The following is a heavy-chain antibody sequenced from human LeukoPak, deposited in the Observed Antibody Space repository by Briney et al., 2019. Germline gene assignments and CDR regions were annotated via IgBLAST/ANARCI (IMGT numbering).Heavy chain of an antibody. Sequence: DSVKVSCKASGYTFTGYYMHWVRQAPGQGLEWMGWISPNSGGTNYAQKFQGRVTMTRDTSISTAYMELSRLRSDDTAVYYCARESIYYDILTGLDYWGQGTLVTVSS. CDR3: ARESIYYDILTGLDY. CDR2: ISPNSGGT. V-gene: IGHV1-2*02. J-gene: IGHJ4*02. CDR1: GYTFTGYY. D-gene: IGHD3-9*01.